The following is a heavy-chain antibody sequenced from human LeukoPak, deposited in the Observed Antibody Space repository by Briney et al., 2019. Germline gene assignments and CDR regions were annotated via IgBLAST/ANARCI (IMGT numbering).Heavy chain of an antibody. CDR2: IGTAGDT. V-gene: IGHV3-13*01. J-gene: IGHJ4*02. CDR1: GFTFSSYD. CDR3: AKDKHYCSSASCYLYYFDY. D-gene: IGHD2-2*01. Sequence: GGSLRLSCAASGFTFSSYDMHWVRQATGKGLEWVSAIGTAGDTYYPGSVKGRFTISRENAKNSLYLQMNSLRAEDTAVYYCAKDKHYCSSASCYLYYFDYWGQGTLVTVSS.